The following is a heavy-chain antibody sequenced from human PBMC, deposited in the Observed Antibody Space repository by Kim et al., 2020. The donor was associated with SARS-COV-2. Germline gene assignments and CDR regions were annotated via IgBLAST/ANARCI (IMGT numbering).Heavy chain of an antibody. CDR3: ARDLGHGYKPLYYYYGMDV. J-gene: IGHJ6*02. D-gene: IGHD5-12*01. CDR2: IWYGGSNK. Sequence: GGSLRLTCAASGFTFSSYGMNWVRQAPGKGLEWVADIWYGGSNKYYADSVKGRFTISKDNYKNTTYLQMNRLRAEDTAVYYCARDLGHGYKPLYYYYGMDVWGQGTTVTVSS. V-gene: IGHV3-33*01. CDR1: GFTFSSYG.